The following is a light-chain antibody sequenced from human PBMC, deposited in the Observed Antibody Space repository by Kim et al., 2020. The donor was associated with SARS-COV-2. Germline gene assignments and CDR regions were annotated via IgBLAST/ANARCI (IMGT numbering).Light chain of an antibody. CDR2: LGS. V-gene: IGKV2-28*01. Sequence: EPASISWRSSQSLLHRNGYNYLDWYLQKPGQSPQLLIYLGSDRASGVPDRFRGSGSGTDFTLKISRVEAEDVGVYYCMQALQTPYTFGQGTKLEIK. CDR3: MQALQTPYT. CDR1: QSLLHRNGYNY. J-gene: IGKJ2*01.